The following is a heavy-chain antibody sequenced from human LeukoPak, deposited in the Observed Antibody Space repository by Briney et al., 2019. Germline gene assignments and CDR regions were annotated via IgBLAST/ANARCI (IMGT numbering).Heavy chain of an antibody. V-gene: IGHV3-48*03. CDR2: ISSSGSTI. CDR1: GFTFSSYE. D-gene: IGHD1-1*01. J-gene: IGHJ4*02. CDR3: ARERQLERLAFGKEGSAFDY. Sequence: GGSLRLSCAASGFTFSSYEMNWVRQAPGKGLEWVSYISSSGSTIYYAASVKGRFTISRDNAKNSLYLRMNRLRAEDTAVYYCARERQLERLAFGKEGSAFDYWGQGTLVTVSS.